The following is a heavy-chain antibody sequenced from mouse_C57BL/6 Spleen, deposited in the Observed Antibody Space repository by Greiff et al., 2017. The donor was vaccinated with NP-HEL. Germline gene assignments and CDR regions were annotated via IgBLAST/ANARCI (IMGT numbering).Heavy chain of an antibody. J-gene: IGHJ4*01. Sequence: VQRVESGAELMKPGASVKLSCKATGYTFTGYWIEWVKQRPGYGLEWIGEILPGSGSTNYNEKFKGKATFTADTSSNTAYMQLSSLTTEDSAIYYCARTSSLRLQDYAMDYWGQGTSVTVSS. CDR3: ARTSSLRLQDYAMDY. D-gene: IGHD3-2*02. V-gene: IGHV1-9*01. CDR2: ILPGSGST. CDR1: GYTFTGYW.